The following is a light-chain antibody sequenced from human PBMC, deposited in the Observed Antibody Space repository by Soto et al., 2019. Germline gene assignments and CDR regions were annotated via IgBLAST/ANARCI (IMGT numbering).Light chain of an antibody. Sequence: QSALTQPASMSGSPGQSITISCTGTSTDIGAYNYVSWFQQHPGKGPKLIIYDVTNRPSGVSDRFSGSKSGNSASLTISGLHAEDEADYYSNSFPTSSTHVFGTFTNVTVL. V-gene: IGLV2-14*01. CDR2: DVT. CDR3: NSFPTSSTHV. CDR1: STDIGAYNY. J-gene: IGLJ1*01.